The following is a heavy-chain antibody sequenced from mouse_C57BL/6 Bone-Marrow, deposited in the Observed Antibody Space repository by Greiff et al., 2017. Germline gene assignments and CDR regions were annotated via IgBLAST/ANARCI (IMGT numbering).Heavy chain of an antibody. CDR3: ARKAGTY. Sequence: EVKLVESGGGLVQPGGSLKLSCAASGFTFSDYYMYWVRQTPEKRLEWVAYISNGGGSTYYPDTVKGRITISRDNAKNTLYLQMSRLKSEDTAMYYCARKAGTYWGQGTLVTVSA. J-gene: IGHJ3*01. CDR1: GFTFSDYY. V-gene: IGHV5-12*01. CDR2: ISNGGGST.